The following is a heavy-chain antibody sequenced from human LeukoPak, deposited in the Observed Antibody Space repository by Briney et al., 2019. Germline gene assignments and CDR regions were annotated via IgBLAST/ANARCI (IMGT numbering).Heavy chain of an antibody. J-gene: IGHJ4*02. CDR1: GFTFSNYA. CDR3: AKGGGPYHLPTDY. D-gene: IGHD2-2*01. Sequence: GGSLRLPCAASGFTFSNYAMNWVRQAPGKGLEWVSAITSAGNTYYADSVKGRFTISRDSFKNTLYPQMNSLRSEDTAVYYCAKGGGPYHLPTDYWGQGTLVTVSS. V-gene: IGHV3-23*01. CDR2: ITSAGNT.